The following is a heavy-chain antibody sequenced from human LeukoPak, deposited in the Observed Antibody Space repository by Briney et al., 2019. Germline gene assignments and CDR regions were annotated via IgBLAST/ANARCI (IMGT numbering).Heavy chain of an antibody. V-gene: IGHV3-7*01. CDR1: GFTFSSYA. D-gene: IGHD4-17*01. J-gene: IGHJ1*01. CDR2: IKQDGSEK. CDR3: ARGSNGPEYGDYRAEYFQH. Sequence: PGGSLRLSCAASGFTFSSYAMSWVRQAPGKGLEWVANIKQDGSEKYYVDSVKGRFTISRDNAKNSLYLQMNSLRAEDTAVYYCARGSNGPEYGDYRAEYFQHWGQGTLVTVSS.